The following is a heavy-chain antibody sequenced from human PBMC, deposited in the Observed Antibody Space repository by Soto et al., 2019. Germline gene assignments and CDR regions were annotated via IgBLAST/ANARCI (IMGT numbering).Heavy chain of an antibody. V-gene: IGHV3-33*01. Sequence: QVQLEESGGGVVQPGRSPRLSCAASGFTFSSYGMHWVRQAPGKGLEWVAVIWYDENNKYYADSVKGRFTISRDKSKNTVYLQMNSLRAEDTAVYYCARDKGGGAVVPDYWGQGTLVTVSS. J-gene: IGHJ4*02. CDR1: GFTFSSYG. CDR2: IWYDENNK. D-gene: IGHD6-19*01. CDR3: ARDKGGGAVVPDY.